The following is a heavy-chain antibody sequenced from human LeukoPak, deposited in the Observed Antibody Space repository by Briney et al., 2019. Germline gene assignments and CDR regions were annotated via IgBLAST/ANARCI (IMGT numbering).Heavy chain of an antibody. J-gene: IGHJ4*02. D-gene: IGHD1-26*01. CDR2: IWYDGSNK. CDR3: ARDREGAFDY. Sequence: GGSLRLSCAASGFTFSSYGMHWVRQAPGKGLEWGAVIWYDGSNKYYADSVKGRSTISRDNSKNTLYLQMNSLRAEDTAVYYCARDREGAFDYWGQGTLVTVSS. CDR1: GFTFSSYG. V-gene: IGHV3-33*01.